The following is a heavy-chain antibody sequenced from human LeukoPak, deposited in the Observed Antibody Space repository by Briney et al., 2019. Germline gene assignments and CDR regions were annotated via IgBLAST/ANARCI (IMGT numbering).Heavy chain of an antibody. CDR1: GYTFTVYY. Sequence: ASVKVSFKASGYTFTVYYMHWVRQAPGRGLEWMGWINPNSGGTNYAQKFQGRVTMTRDTSISTAYMELSRLRSDDTAVYYCARDLVGLHGRDYWGQGTLVTVSS. CDR2: INPNSGGT. CDR3: ARDLVGLHGRDY. V-gene: IGHV1-2*02. J-gene: IGHJ4*02. D-gene: IGHD1-26*01.